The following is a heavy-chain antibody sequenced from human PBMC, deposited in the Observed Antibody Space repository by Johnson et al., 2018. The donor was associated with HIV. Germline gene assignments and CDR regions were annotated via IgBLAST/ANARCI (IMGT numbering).Heavy chain of an antibody. CDR3: AKDINWGGTAFDI. Sequence: QVQLVESGGGVVQPGGSLRLSCVSSGFAFSSYGMHWVRQAPGKGLEWVAFIRDDGSNKYYADSVKGRFTISRDNSKNSLYLQMNSLRAEDTAVYYCAKDINWGGTAFDIWGQGTMVTVSS. CDR2: IRDDGSNK. CDR1: GFAFSSYG. V-gene: IGHV3-30*02. J-gene: IGHJ3*02. D-gene: IGHD7-27*01.